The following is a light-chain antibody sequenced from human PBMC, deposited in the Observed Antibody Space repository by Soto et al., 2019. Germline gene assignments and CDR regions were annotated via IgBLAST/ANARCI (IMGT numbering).Light chain of an antibody. CDR1: SSDVGAYND. V-gene: IGLV2-8*01. CDR3: SSYAGINSLL. Sequence: QSALTQPPSASGSPGQSVTISCTGSSSDVGAYNDVAWYQQYPDKAPKLMIYEVSKRPSGVPDRFSGSKSGNTASLTVSGLQAEDEAHYYCSSYAGINSLLFGGGTQLTVL. CDR2: EVS. J-gene: IGLJ2*01.